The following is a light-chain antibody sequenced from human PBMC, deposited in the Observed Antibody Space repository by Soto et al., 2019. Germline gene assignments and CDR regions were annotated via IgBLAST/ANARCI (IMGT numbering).Light chain of an antibody. Sequence: QSLLPHPASVSWSPGHSITISCSGTSSDIGAYDLVSWYQQHPGRAPKLIIYEVSHRFSGLSYRFSGSKSGNTASLTISGLQAEDEGDYYCTSFAPGRIYVFGSGTKVTVL. J-gene: IGLJ1*01. CDR3: TSFAPGRIYV. CDR1: SSDIGAYDL. CDR2: EVS. V-gene: IGLV2-14*03.